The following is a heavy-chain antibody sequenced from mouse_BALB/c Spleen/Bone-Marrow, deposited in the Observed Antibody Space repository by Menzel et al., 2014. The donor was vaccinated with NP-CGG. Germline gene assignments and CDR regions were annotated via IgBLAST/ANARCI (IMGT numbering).Heavy chain of an antibody. Sequence: EVHLVESGAELMRPGASVKISCKAFGYTFTNHHMNWVKQRPGQGLDWIGYINPFNDYTTYNQKFKGKATLTVDKSSSTAYMELSSLTSEDSAVYYCARSRGSLYYFDYWGQGTTLTVSS. CDR3: ARSRGSLYYFDY. D-gene: IGHD1-1*02. J-gene: IGHJ2*01. CDR2: INPFNDYT. CDR1: GYTFTNHH. V-gene: IGHV1S45*01.